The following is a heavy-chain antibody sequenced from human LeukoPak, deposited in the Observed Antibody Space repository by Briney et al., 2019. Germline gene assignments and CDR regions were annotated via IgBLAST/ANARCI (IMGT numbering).Heavy chain of an antibody. Sequence: GGSLRLSCAASGFTFSDYYMSWIRQAPGKGLEWVSYISSSGSTIYYADSVKGRFTISRDSAKNSLYLQMNSLRAEDTAVYYCARGGYDFWSGYWDGGYFDYWGQGTLVTVSS. CDR3: ARGGYDFWSGYWDGGYFDY. V-gene: IGHV3-11*01. CDR2: ISSSGSTI. D-gene: IGHD3-3*01. J-gene: IGHJ4*02. CDR1: GFTFSDYY.